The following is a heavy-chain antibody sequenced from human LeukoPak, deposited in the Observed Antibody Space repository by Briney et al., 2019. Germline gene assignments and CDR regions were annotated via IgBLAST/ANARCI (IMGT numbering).Heavy chain of an antibody. D-gene: IGHD3-10*01. CDR1: GGSFSGYA. Sequence: ASVKVSCKASGGSFSGYAISWVRHWTGQGLEWIVEIIPIFGTANYAQKFQGRVTITTDESTSTAYMELSSLRSEDTAVYYCARIPGKGTWVHDAFDIWGQGTMVTVSS. J-gene: IGHJ3*02. CDR2: IIPIFGTA. CDR3: ARIPGKGTWVHDAFDI. V-gene: IGHV1-69*05.